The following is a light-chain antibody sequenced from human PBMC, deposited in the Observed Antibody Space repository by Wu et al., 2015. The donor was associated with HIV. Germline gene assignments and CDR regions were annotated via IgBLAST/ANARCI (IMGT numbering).Light chain of an antibody. V-gene: IGKV3-20*01. J-gene: IGKJ4*01. CDR1: QSVNSDF. Sequence: EIVLTQSPATLSVSPGERATLSCRASQSVNSDFLAWYQQKPGRAPRLVIFAASIPATGIPGRFSGSGSGTNFSLSISRLEPEDFGVYYCHQYGSSPAPFGGGTRVDVK. CDR2: AAS. CDR3: HQYGSSPAP.